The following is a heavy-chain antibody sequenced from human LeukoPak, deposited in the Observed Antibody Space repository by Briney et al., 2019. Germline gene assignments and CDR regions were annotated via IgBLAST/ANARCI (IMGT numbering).Heavy chain of an antibody. CDR2: INPNSGGT. CDR3: ARARYYYDSSGYYSKADCYFDY. Sequence: GASVKVSCKASGYTFTGYYMHWVRQAPGQGLEWMGWINPNSGGTNYAQKFQGRVTMTRDTSISTAYMELSRLRSDDTAVYYCARARYYYDSSGYYSKADCYFDYWGQGTLVTVSS. J-gene: IGHJ4*02. CDR1: GYTFTGYY. V-gene: IGHV1-2*02. D-gene: IGHD3-22*01.